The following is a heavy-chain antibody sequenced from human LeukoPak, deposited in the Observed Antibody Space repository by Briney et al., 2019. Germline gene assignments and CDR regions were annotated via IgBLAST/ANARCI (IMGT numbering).Heavy chain of an antibody. V-gene: IGHV3-48*03. Sequence: GGSLRLSCAASGFTFRNYDMNWVRQAPRKGLEWVSYISSSGGTIYYADSVKDRFTISRDNAKNSLYLQMNSLRVEDTAVYYCEREMPSSSCLDSWGQGTLVTVSS. CDR2: ISSSGGTI. CDR3: EREMPSSSCLDS. CDR1: GFTFRNYD. J-gene: IGHJ4*02. D-gene: IGHD2-2*01.